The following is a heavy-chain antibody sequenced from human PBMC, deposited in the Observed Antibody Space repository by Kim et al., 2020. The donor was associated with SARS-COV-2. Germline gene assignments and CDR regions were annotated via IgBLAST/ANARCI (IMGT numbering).Heavy chain of an antibody. CDR2: ISYDGSNK. V-gene: IGHV3-30*18. J-gene: IGHJ4*02. CDR1: GFTFSSYG. CDR3: AKTALAGTHYFDY. D-gene: IGHD6-19*01. Sequence: GGSLRLSCAASGFTFSSYGMHWVRQAPGKGLEWVAVISYDGSNKYYADSVKGRFTISRDNSKNTLYLQMNSLRAEDTAVYYCAKTALAGTHYFDYWGQGTLVTAPS.